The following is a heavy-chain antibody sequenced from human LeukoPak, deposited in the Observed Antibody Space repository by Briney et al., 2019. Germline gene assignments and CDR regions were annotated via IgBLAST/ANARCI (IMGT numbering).Heavy chain of an antibody. D-gene: IGHD3-22*01. Sequence: ASVKVSCKASGYTFTSYGISWVRQAPGQGLEWMGWISAYNGNTNYAQKLQGRVTMTTDTSTSKAYMELRSLRSDDTAVYYCARDRPYYYDSSGYYPDYWGQGTLVTVSS. J-gene: IGHJ4*02. CDR2: ISAYNGNT. CDR3: ARDRPYYYDSSGYYPDY. CDR1: GYTFTSYG. V-gene: IGHV1-18*01.